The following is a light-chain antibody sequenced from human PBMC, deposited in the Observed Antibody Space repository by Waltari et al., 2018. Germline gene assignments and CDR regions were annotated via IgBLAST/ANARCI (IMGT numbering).Light chain of an antibody. V-gene: IGLV2-11*01. CDR2: GVT. CDR3: TSYTTSTTVL. J-gene: IGLJ3*02. CDR1: SNDVGGYNR. Sequence: QSALTQPRSVSGSPGQSVTISCSGTSNDVGGYNRVSWYQQHPGKAPNVLIYGVTKRPAGVPDRFSGSRTGNTASLTISGLQTEDEADYYCTSYTTSTTVLFGGGTKVTVL.